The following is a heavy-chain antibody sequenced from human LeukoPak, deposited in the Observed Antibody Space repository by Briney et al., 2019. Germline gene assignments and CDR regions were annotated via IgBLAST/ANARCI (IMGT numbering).Heavy chain of an antibody. J-gene: IGHJ5*02. CDR1: GGTFSSYA. CDR2: IIPIFGTA. Sequence: ASVKVSCKASGGTFSSYAISWVRQAPGQGLEWMGGIIPIFGTANYAQKFQGGVTITADESTSTAYMELSSLRSEDTAVYYCARVAVAGQNWFDPWGQGTLVTVSS. V-gene: IGHV1-69*13. CDR3: ARVAVAGQNWFDP. D-gene: IGHD6-19*01.